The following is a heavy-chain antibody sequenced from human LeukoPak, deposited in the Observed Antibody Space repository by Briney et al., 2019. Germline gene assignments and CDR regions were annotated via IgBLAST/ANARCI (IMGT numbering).Heavy chain of an antibody. CDR1: GGSISSSSYY. J-gene: IGHJ5*02. CDR3: ARDWGSVAPAAPPHWFDP. D-gene: IGHD2-2*01. CDR2: IYYSGST. V-gene: IGHV4-39*07. Sequence: SETLSLTCTVSGGSISSSSYYWGWIRQPPGKGLEWIGSIYYSGSTYYNPSLKSRVTISVDTSKNQFSLKLSSVTAADMAVYYCARDWGSVAPAAPPHWFDPWGQGTLVTVSS.